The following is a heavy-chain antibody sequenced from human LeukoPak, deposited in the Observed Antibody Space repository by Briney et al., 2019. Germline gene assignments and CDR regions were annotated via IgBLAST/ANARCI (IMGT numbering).Heavy chain of an antibody. CDR2: IYYSGTT. J-gene: IGHJ3*02. Sequence: SSETLSLTCTVSGGSISGYYWSWIRQPPGKGLEWIGYIYYSGTTNYGPSLKSRLTISKDTPKNQISLKLSSVTAADTAVYYCARHESYLDAFDIWGQGTMVTVSS. D-gene: IGHD3-10*01. CDR3: ARHESYLDAFDI. V-gene: IGHV4-59*08. CDR1: GGSISGYY.